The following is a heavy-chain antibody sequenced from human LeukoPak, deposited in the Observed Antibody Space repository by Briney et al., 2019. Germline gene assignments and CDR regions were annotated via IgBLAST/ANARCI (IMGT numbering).Heavy chain of an antibody. V-gene: IGHV6-1*01. CDR3: AGDRGVGAAVFFDY. D-gene: IGHD6-13*01. J-gene: IGHJ4*02. Sequence: SQTLSLTCAISGDDVSSNSATWNWIRQSPSRGLEWLGRTYYRSKWYNDYAVSVKSRMTIIPDTSKNQFSLQLNSVTPDDTALYYCAGDRGVGAAVFFDYWGLGTLVTVSS. CDR2: TYYRSKWYN. CDR1: GDDVSSNSAT.